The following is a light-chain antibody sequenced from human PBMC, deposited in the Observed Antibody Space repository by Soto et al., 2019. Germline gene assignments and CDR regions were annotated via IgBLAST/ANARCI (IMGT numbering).Light chain of an antibody. CDR2: GAS. J-gene: IGKJ5*01. V-gene: IGKV3D-20*02. Sequence: EIVLTQSPGTLSLSPGERAALSCRASQSVSSSYLAWYQQKPGQAPRLLIYGASSRATGIPDRFSGSGSGTDFTLTIDSLEPEDFAVYYCQQRMDWPITFGQGTRLEIK. CDR1: QSVSSSY. CDR3: QQRMDWPIT.